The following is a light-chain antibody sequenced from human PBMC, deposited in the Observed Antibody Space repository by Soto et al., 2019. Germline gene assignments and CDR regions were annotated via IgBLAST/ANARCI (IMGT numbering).Light chain of an antibody. CDR3: QQYNSAPFT. Sequence: DIQMTQSPSSLSASLGDRVTITCRANQAISVYLAWFQQQPGKVPKLLIYAASTLQSGVPSRFSGSGSGTDFTLTISSLQPEDIATYYCQQYNSAPFTFGGGTKVEI. V-gene: IGKV1-27*01. CDR1: QAISVY. J-gene: IGKJ4*01. CDR2: AAS.